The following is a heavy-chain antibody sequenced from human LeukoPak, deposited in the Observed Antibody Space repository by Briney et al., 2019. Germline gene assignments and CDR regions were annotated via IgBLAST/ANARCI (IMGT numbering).Heavy chain of an antibody. D-gene: IGHD6-13*01. V-gene: IGHV4-34*01. Sequence: SETLSLTCAVYGGSFSGYYWSWIRQPPGKWLEWIGEINHSGSTNYNPSLKSRVTISVDTSKNQFSLKLSSVTAADTAVYYCARRGRIAAAGYFDYWGQGTLVTVSS. CDR2: INHSGST. CDR3: ARRGRIAAAGYFDY. CDR1: GGSFSGYY. J-gene: IGHJ4*02.